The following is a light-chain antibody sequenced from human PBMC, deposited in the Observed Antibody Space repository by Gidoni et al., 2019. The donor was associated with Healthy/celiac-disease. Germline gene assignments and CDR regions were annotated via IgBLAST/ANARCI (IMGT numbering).Light chain of an antibody. V-gene: IGKV1-9*01. CDR1: QGISSY. CDR3: QQRNSYIPLT. J-gene: IGKJ4*01. CDR2: AAS. Sequence: DIQLTQSPSFLSASVGDRVTITCRASQGISSYLAWYQQKPGKAPKLLIYAASTLQSGVPSRVSGSGSGTEFTLTIRSLQPEDFATYYCQQRNSYIPLTFGGGTKVEIK.